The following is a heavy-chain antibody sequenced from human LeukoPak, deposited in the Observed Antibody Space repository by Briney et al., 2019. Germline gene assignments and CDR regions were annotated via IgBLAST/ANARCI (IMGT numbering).Heavy chain of an antibody. CDR3: ARGLLDIVVVPAALGVFDY. CDR1: GYSFTSYW. Sequence: GESLKISCKGSGYSFTSYWIGWVRPMPGKGLEWMGIIYPGDSDTRYSPSFQGQVTISADKSISTAYLQWSSLKASDTAMHYCARGLLDIVVVPAALGVFDYWGQGTLVTVSS. D-gene: IGHD2-2*03. CDR2: IYPGDSDT. V-gene: IGHV5-51*01. J-gene: IGHJ4*02.